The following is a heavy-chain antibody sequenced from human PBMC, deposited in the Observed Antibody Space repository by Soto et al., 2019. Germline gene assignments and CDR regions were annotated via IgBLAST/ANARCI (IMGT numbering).Heavy chain of an antibody. CDR1: GFTFKNYD. D-gene: IGHD3-10*01. Sequence: EVELLESGGGWVQHGGSLRLSCVASGFTFKNYDMRWIRQAPGKGLEWVSGISGTGGVTYYADSVKGRFTISRDNSKNTLYMKLHRLRAEDTAIYYCAKNRQFRSYYESAGHYDNWGQGTMVTVSS. V-gene: IGHV3-23*01. CDR3: AKNRQFRSYYESAGHYDN. J-gene: IGHJ4*02. CDR2: ISGTGGVT.